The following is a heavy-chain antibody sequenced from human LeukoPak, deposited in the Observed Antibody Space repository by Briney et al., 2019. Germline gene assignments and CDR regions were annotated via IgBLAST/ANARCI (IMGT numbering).Heavy chain of an antibody. Sequence: GGSLRLSCAASGFTFSSYPMHWVRQAPGRGLEWVAVISFDGNNKYYADSVKGRFTISRDNSKNTLYLQMNSLRAEDTAVYYCARVFKYSSSWYASISSDALGYWGQGTLVTVSS. CDR1: GFTFSSYP. J-gene: IGHJ4*02. D-gene: IGHD6-13*01. V-gene: IGHV3-30*04. CDR2: ISFDGNNK. CDR3: ARVFKYSSSWYASISSDALGY.